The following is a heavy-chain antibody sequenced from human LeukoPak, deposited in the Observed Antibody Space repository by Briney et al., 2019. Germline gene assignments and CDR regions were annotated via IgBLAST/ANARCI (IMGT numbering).Heavy chain of an antibody. D-gene: IGHD6-13*01. CDR2: IYTSGST. CDR1: GGSISSGSYY. Sequence: SQTLSLTCTVSGGSISSGSYYWTWIRQPAGKGLEWIGRIYTSGSTSYNPSLKSRVSISLDTSKNQFSLKLSSVTAADTAVYYCVGEGGSSWEYFDYWGQGTLVTVSS. V-gene: IGHV4-61*02. CDR3: VGEGGSSWEYFDY. J-gene: IGHJ4*02.